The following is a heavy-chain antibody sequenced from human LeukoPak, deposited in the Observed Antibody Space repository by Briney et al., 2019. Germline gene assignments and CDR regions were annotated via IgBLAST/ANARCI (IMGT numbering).Heavy chain of an antibody. CDR2: INHSGST. V-gene: IGHV4-34*01. CDR3: ARGLGYCSSTSCRYYYGMDV. D-gene: IGHD2-2*01. Sequence: PSETLSLTCAVYGGSFSGYYWSWIRQPPGKGLEWIGEINHSGSTKYNPSLKSRVTLSVETSQNKFSLQLSSVTAADTAVYYYARGLGYCSSTSCRYYYGMDVWGQGTTVTVSS. J-gene: IGHJ6*02. CDR1: GGSFSGYY.